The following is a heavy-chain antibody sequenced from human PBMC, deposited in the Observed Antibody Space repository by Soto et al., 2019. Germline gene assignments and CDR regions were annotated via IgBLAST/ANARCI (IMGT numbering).Heavy chain of an antibody. CDR1: GFTFSSYA. V-gene: IGHV3-23*01. J-gene: IGHJ6*03. CDR3: EKKGKDYEFWSGYSPYMDV. D-gene: IGHD3-3*01. CDR2: ISGSGGST. Sequence: EVQLLESGGGLVQPGGSLRLCCAASGFTFSSYAMSWVRQAPGKGLEWVSAISGSGGSTYYADSVKGRFTISRDNYKNPLYLQMNSLRAEATAVYYCEKKGKDYEFWSGYSPYMDVWGKGTTVTVSS.